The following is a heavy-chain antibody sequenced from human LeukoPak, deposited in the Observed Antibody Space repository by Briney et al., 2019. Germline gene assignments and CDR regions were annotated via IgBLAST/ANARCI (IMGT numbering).Heavy chain of an antibody. V-gene: IGHV3-23*01. D-gene: IGHD3-16*01. J-gene: IGHJ6*02. CDR3: ARGGGLDV. CDR1: GFTFSSSA. Sequence: PGGSPRLSCAASGFTFSSSAMSWVRQAPGEGLEWVSAISNNGGYTYYADSVQGRFTISRDNAKNSLYLQMSNLRAEDTAVYFCARGGGLDVWGQGATVTVSS. CDR2: ISNNGGYT.